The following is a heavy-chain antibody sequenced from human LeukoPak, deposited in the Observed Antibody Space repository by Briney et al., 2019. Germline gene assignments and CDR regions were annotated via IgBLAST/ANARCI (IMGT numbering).Heavy chain of an antibody. CDR1: GSTFTSYG. CDR2: TSAYNGNT. Sequence: GASVKVSCTASGSTFTSYGISWVRQAPGQGLEWMGWTSAYNGNTNYAQKLQGRVTMTTDTSVSTAYMELRSLRSDDTAVYYCARGDQLTPAWFDPWGQGTLVSVSS. D-gene: IGHD2-2*01. CDR3: ARGDQLTPAWFDP. J-gene: IGHJ5*02. V-gene: IGHV1-18*01.